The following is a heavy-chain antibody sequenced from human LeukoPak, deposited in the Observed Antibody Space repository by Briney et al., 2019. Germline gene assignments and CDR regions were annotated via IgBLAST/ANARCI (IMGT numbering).Heavy chain of an antibody. CDR2: ISAYNGNT. D-gene: IGHD3-22*01. V-gene: IGHV1-18*01. Sequence: ASVKVSCKASGYTFTSYGMSWVRQAPGQGLEWMGWISAYNGNTNYAQTLQGRVTITTDTSTSTAYMELRRLRSDETAVYYCARFEQSYYYDSSGSYGYWGQGTLVTVSS. CDR3: ARFEQSYYYDSSGSYGY. CDR1: GYTFTSYG. J-gene: IGHJ4*02.